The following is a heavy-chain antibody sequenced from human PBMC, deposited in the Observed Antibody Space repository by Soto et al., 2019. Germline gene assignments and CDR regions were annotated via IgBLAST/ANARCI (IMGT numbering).Heavy chain of an antibody. CDR1: GFTFSTYW. Sequence: PGGSLRLSCAASGFTFSTYWMSWVRQAPGKGLEWVANIKQDGSGKYYVDSVKGRFTISRDNAKDSLYLQMNSLRAEDTAVYYCTTDRGQYYYDSSGYPVPFDYWCQGTLVTVSS. D-gene: IGHD3-22*01. V-gene: IGHV3-7*01. J-gene: IGHJ4*02. CDR3: TTDRGQYYYDSSGYPVPFDY. CDR2: IKQDGSGK.